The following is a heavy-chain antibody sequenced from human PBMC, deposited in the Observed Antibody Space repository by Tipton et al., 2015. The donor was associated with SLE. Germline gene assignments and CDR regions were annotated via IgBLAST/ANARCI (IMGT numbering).Heavy chain of an antibody. CDR2: ISWDGGST. J-gene: IGHJ6*03. CDR3: AKGKPVGYYMDV. D-gene: IGHD4-23*01. V-gene: IGHV3-43*01. CDR1: GFTFDDYT. Sequence: SLRLSCAASGFTFDDYTMHWVRQAPGEGLEWVSLISWDGGSTYYADSVKGRFTISRDNSKNSLYLQMNSLRTEDTALYYCAKGKPVGYYMDVWGKGTTVTVSS.